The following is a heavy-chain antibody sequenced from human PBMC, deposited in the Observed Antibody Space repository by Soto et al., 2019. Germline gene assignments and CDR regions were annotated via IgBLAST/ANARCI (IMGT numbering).Heavy chain of an antibody. Sequence: QVQLVESGGGVVQPGRSLRLSCAASGFTFSSYGMHWVRQAPGKGLEWVAVISYDGSNKYYADSVKGRFTISRDNSKNTLYLQMNSLRAEDTAVYYCAKDHWGDLYYCGMDVWGQGTTVTVSS. CDR1: GFTFSSYG. CDR2: ISYDGSNK. CDR3: AKDHWGDLYYCGMDV. V-gene: IGHV3-30*18. J-gene: IGHJ6*02. D-gene: IGHD3-16*01.